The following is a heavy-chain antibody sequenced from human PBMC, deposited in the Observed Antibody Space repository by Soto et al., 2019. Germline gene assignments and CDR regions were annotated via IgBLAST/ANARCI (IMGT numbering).Heavy chain of an antibody. J-gene: IGHJ3*02. CDR1: GFTFSSYA. CDR3: ARDGWERYAFDI. CDR2: ISYDGSNK. Sequence: GGSLRLSCAASGFTFSSYAMHWVRQAPGKGLEWMAVISYDGSNKYYADSVKGRFTISRDNSKNTLYLQVNSLRAEDTAVYYCARDGWERYAFDIWGQGTMVTVSS. D-gene: IGHD1-26*01. V-gene: IGHV3-30*04.